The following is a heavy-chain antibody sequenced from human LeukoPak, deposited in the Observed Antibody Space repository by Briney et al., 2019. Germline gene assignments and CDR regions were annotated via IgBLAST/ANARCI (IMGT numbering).Heavy chain of an antibody. J-gene: IGHJ4*02. D-gene: IGHD1-7*01. CDR1: GGSISGYY. V-gene: IGHV4-4*07. CDR2: IYSSGST. Sequence: SETLSLTCTVSGGSISGYYWSWIRQPAGKGLEWIGRIYSSGSTNYNPSLKSRVSMSVDTSKNQFCLKLTSVTAADTAFYYCERTKLGDDQYYFDYWGQGTLVTVSS. CDR3: ERTKLGDDQYYFDY.